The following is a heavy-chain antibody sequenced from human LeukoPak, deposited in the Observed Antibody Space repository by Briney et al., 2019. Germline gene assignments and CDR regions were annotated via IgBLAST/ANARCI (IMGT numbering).Heavy chain of an antibody. Sequence: ASVKVSCKASGYTFTGYYMHWVRQAPGPGLEWMGWINPNSGGTNYAQKFQGRVNMTRDTSISTAYMELSRLRSDDTAVYYCARSVCYSVCYYYYMDVWGKGTTVTVSS. V-gene: IGHV1-2*02. CDR1: GYTFTGYY. CDR2: INPNSGGT. CDR3: ARSVCYSVCYYYYMDV. J-gene: IGHJ6*03. D-gene: IGHD2-21*02.